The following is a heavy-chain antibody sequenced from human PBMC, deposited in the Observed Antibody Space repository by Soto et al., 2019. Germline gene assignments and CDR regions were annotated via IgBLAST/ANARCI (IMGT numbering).Heavy chain of an antibody. CDR3: ARGTVVVPAAIDY. J-gene: IGHJ4*02. CDR2: MNPNSGNT. V-gene: IGHV1-8*01. D-gene: IGHD2-2*01. Sequence: ASVKVSCKASVYTFNSYDSNWVRQAHGQGLEWMGWMNPNSGNTGYAQKFQGRVTMTRNTSISTAYMELSSLRSEDTAVYYCARGTVVVPAAIDYWGQGTLVTVSS. CDR1: VYTFNSYD.